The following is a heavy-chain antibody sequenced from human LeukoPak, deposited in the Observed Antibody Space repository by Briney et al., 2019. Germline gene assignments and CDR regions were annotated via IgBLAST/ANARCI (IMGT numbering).Heavy chain of an antibody. V-gene: IGHV3-23*01. CDR1: GFTFSNYA. CDR2: VSGSGGFT. Sequence: GASLRLSCAASGFTFSNYAINWVRQAPGKGLEWVSTVSGSGGFTYYADSVKGRLTISRDNSKNTLYLQMNSLRAEDTAVYYCAKAPAFCSSTNCPRLYYFDYWGQGTLVTVSS. J-gene: IGHJ4*02. D-gene: IGHD2-2*01. CDR3: AKAPAFCSSTNCPRLYYFDY.